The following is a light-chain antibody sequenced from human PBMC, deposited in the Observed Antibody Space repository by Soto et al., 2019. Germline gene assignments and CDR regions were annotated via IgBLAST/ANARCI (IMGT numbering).Light chain of an antibody. CDR3: SSYAGSNGPVI. Sequence: QSVLTQPPSVSAAPGQKVTISCSGSSSNIGNNYVCWYQQLPGTAPRFIIYEVSQRPSGVPDRFSGSKSGNTASLTVSGLQADDEADYYCSSYAGSNGPVIFGGGTKVTVL. J-gene: IGLJ2*01. CDR2: EVS. V-gene: IGLV2-8*01. CDR1: SSNIGNNY.